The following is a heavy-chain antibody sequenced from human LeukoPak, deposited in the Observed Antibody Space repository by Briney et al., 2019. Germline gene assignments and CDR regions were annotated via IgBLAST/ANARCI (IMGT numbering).Heavy chain of an antibody. CDR1: GFTFSDYY. J-gene: IGHJ4*02. CDR2: ISSSGSTI. Sequence: PGGSLRLSCAASGFTFSDYYMSWIRQAPGKGLEWVSYISSSGSTIYYADSVKGRFTISRDNAKNSLYLQMNSLRAEDTAVYYCARVRLTPSSSDYFDYWGQGTLVTVSS. D-gene: IGHD6-6*01. V-gene: IGHV3-11*04. CDR3: ARVRLTPSSSDYFDY.